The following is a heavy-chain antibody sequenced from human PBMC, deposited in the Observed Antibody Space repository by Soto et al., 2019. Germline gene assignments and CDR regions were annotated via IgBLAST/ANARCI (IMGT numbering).Heavy chain of an antibody. CDR1: GFTFSSYA. D-gene: IGHD3-9*01. CDR2: ISGSGGST. CDR3: AKNVWGITIFGGMDV. J-gene: IGHJ6*02. Sequence: EVQLLESGGGLVQPGGSLRLSCAASGFTFSSYAMSWVRQAPGKGLEWVSAISGSGGSTYYADSVQGRFTISRDNSKNTLYLQMNSLRAEDTAVYYCAKNVWGITIFGGMDVWGQGTTVTVSS. V-gene: IGHV3-23*01.